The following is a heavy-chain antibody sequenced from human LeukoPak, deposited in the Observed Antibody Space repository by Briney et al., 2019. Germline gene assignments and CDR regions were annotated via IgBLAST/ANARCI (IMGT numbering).Heavy chain of an antibody. CDR3: ARTRRGYSGYDYHYYGMDV. Sequence: SVKVSCKASGGTFSSYAISWVRQAPGQGLEWMGGIIPIFGTANYAQKFQGRVTITADESTSTAYMELSSLRSEDTAVYYSARTRRGYSGYDYHYYGMDVWGQGTTVTVSS. CDR2: IIPIFGTA. CDR1: GGTFSSYA. V-gene: IGHV1-69*01. D-gene: IGHD5-12*01. J-gene: IGHJ6*02.